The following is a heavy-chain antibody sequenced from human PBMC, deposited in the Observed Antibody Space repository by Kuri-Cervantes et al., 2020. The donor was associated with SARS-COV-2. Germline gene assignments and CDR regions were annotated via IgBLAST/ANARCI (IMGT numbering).Heavy chain of an antibody. CDR2: IGLSDISI. V-gene: IGHV3-48*03. CDR3: AKLGGGILAPDI. J-gene: IGHJ3*02. Sequence: GESLKISCVASGFTFSRYEINWVRQAPGKGLEWVSYIGLSDISIKYTDSVRGRFSISRDNSKNTLYLQMNSLRAEDTAVYYCAKLGGGILAPDIWGQGTMVTVSS. D-gene: IGHD2-15*01. CDR1: GFTFSRYE.